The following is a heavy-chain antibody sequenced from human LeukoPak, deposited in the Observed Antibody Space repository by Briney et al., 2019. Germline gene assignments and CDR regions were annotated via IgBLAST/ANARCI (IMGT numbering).Heavy chain of an antibody. CDR1: GGSFSGYY. J-gene: IGHJ4*02. CDR3: ASKFVSGPFY. V-gene: IGHV4-34*01. D-gene: IGHD5-12*01. Sequence: PSETLSLTCAVYGGSFSGYYWSWIRQPPGKGLEWIGEINHSGSTNYNPSLKSRVTISVDTSKNQFSLKLSSVTAADTAVYYCASKFVSGPFYWGQGTLVTVSS. CDR2: INHSGST.